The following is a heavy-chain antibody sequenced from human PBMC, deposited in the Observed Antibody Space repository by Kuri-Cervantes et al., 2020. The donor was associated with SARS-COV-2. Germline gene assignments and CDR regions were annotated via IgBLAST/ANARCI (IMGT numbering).Heavy chain of an antibody. J-gene: IGHJ3*02. CDR3: ARDRGGSRFLEWLLLDAFDI. D-gene: IGHD3-3*01. Sequence: ASVNVSCKASGYTFTSYAMHWVRQAPGQRLEWMGWINAGNGNTKYSQKFQGRVTITRDTSTSTVYMELSSLRSEDTAVYYCARDRGGSRFLEWLLLDAFDIWGQGTMVT. CDR2: INAGNGNT. V-gene: IGHV1-3*01. CDR1: GYTFTSYA.